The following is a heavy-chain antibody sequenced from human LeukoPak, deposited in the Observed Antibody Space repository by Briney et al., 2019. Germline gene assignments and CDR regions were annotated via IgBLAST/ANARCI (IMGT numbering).Heavy chain of an antibody. CDR3: ARCGAAVTTHFSH. CDR1: GYSFSIYG. D-gene: IGHD4-17*01. CDR2: ISASDGTT. V-gene: IGHV1-18*01. J-gene: IGHJ4*02. Sequence: ASVKVSCRASGYSFSIYGITWARQAPGQGLEYLGWISASDGTTNYAQKVQDRVTMTTDTSTSTAYLELRSLRSEDTAVYYCARCGAAVTTHFSHWGQGTLVTVSS.